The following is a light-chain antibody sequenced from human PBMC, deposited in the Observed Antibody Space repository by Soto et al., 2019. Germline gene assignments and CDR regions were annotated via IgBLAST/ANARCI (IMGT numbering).Light chain of an antibody. J-gene: IGLJ1*01. CDR1: SSDIGRYNH. CDR2: AVS. Sequence: QSVLTQPASVSGSPGQSITISCSGTSSDIGRYNHVAWYQQFPGKSPTLMIYAVSDRPPGVSDRFSGAKSGITASLTISGFKTEDDVGYYCLSHTGTQSYIFGPGTKV. V-gene: IGLV2-14*03. CDR3: LSHTGTQSYI.